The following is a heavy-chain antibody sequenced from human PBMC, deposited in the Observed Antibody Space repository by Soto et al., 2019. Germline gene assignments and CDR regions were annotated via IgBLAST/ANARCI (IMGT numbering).Heavy chain of an antibody. J-gene: IGHJ4*02. Sequence: QVQVVESGGGVVQPGRSLRLSCAASGFVFSNYGMHWVRQAPGKGLEWVAVISNDGNDEYYIDFVQGRFTISRDNSMSTLYLQTNALSTEDTVLYYCANDILSGRTHLGADYWGQGNVVTVPS. V-gene: IGHV3-30*18. CDR1: GFVFSNYG. CDR3: ANDILSGRTHLGADY. CDR2: ISNDGNDE. D-gene: IGHD1-26*01.